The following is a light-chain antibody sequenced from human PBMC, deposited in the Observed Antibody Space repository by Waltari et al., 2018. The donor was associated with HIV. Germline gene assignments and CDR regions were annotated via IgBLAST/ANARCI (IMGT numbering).Light chain of an antibody. Sequence: QSVLTQPPSASGTPGQRVTISCSGSTSNIGSNFVYWYQQLPGMAPKLLIYRNNQRPSGVPDRFSGSKSGTSVSLAISGLRSEDEADYYCAAWDDSLSGRWVFGGGTKVTVL. CDR3: AAWDDSLSGRWV. CDR2: RNN. CDR1: TSNIGSNF. V-gene: IGLV1-47*01. J-gene: IGLJ3*02.